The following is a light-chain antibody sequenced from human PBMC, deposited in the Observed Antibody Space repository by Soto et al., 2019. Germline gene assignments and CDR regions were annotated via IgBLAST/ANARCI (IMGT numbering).Light chain of an antibody. Sequence: DIQMTQSPSSLSASVGDRVTITCQASQNINIYLKWYQQSPGSAPKLLIHDATSLEKGVPSRFSGTGSGTHFTLTISSLQPEDIATYYCQPYDDLPFTFGPGTKVDIK. J-gene: IGKJ3*01. CDR3: QPYDDLPFT. CDR1: QNINIY. V-gene: IGKV1-33*01. CDR2: DAT.